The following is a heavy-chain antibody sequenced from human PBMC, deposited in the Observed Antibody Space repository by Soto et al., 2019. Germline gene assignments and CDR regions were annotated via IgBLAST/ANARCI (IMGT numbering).Heavy chain of an antibody. J-gene: IGHJ4*02. CDR2: ISYDGSNK. CDR1: GFTFSSYG. Sequence: GGSLRLSCAASGFTFSSYGMHWVRQAPGKGLEWVAVISYDGSNKYYADSVKGRFTISRDNSKNTLYLQMNSLRAEDTAVYYCAKSHGTWTATRWYFDYWGQGTLVTVSS. CDR3: AKSHGTWTATRWYFDY. V-gene: IGHV3-30*18. D-gene: IGHD1-1*01.